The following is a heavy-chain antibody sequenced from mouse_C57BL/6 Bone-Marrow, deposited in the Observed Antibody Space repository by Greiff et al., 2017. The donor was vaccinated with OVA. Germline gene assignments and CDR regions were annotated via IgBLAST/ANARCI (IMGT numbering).Heavy chain of an antibody. CDR3: TDYGSSYEDYYAMDY. CDR2: IRLKSDNYAT. J-gene: IGHJ4*01. D-gene: IGHD1-1*01. V-gene: IGHV6-3*01. CDR1: GFTFSNYW. Sequence: EVKLMESGGGLVQPGGSMKLSCVASGFTFSNYWMNWVRQSPEKGLEWVAQIRLKSDNYATHYAESVKGRFTISRDDSKSSVYLQMNNVRAEDTGIYYCTDYGSSYEDYYAMDYWGQGTSVTVSS.